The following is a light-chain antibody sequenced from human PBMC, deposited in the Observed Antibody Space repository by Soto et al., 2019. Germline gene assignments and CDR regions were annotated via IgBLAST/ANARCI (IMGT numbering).Light chain of an antibody. CDR2: GAS. V-gene: IGKV3-20*01. CDR1: QSLISSY. CDR3: QHDGSSVLT. J-gene: IGKJ3*01. Sequence: EIVLTQSPGTLSLSPGEGASLSCRASQSLISSYIAWYQQKPGQAPRLLIFGASSRATGIPERFSGSGSEKDYALTSRRREPVDDAVYYCQHDGSSVLTFGPGTKVDIK.